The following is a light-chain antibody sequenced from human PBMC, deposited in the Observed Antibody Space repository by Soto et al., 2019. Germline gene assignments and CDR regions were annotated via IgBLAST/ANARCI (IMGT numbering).Light chain of an antibody. Sequence: QSVLTQPASVSGSPGQSITISCTGTSSDVGGYKYVSWYQHHPCKAPKLMIYEVSNRPSGVSNRFSGSKSGNTASLSISGLQAEDEADYYCSSYTSSSTLVFGGGTKVTVL. CDR2: EVS. V-gene: IGLV2-14*01. CDR1: SSDVGGYKY. CDR3: SSYTSSSTLV. J-gene: IGLJ2*01.